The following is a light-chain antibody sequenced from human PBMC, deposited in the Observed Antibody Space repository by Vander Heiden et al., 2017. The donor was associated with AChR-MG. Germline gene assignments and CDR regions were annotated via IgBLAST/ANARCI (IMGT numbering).Light chain of an antibody. Sequence: QSALTQLPSASESPGQSVTISCTGPSSDVGVYNYGAWYQQDPGKAPKLMIDENSKRPSGVPDRFSGAKSGNTASLTVSGLQADDEADYYCSSYAGSNKKVFGTGTKVTVL. J-gene: IGLJ1*01. CDR2: ENS. V-gene: IGLV2-8*01. CDR1: SSDVGVYNY. CDR3: SSYAGSNKKV.